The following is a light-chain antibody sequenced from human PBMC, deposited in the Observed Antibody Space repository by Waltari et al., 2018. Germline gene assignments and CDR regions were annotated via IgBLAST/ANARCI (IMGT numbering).Light chain of an antibody. Sequence: VLTQSPATLPLSPGERATLSCRASQSVSVYLAWYQQKPGQAPRLLIYDASDRATGVPARFSGSGSGTDFTLTISSLEPEDFAVYYCQQRTDRPPVTFGQGTRVEMK. V-gene: IGKV3-11*01. CDR3: QQRTDRPPVT. CDR2: DAS. CDR1: QSVSVY. J-gene: IGKJ1*01.